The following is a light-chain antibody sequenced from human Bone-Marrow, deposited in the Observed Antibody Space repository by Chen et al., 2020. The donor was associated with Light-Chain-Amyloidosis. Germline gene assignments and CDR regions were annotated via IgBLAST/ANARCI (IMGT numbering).Light chain of an antibody. CDR2: DVI. V-gene: IGLV2-14*03. J-gene: IGLJ3*02. CDR1: SSDV. CDR3: SSSATSNTWV. Sequence: QSALTQPASVSGSPGQSITVSCTGASSDVSWFQQHPDKAPKLVIYDVINRPSGVSSRFSGSKSGNTASLTISGLQAEDEADYFCSSSATSNTWVFGGGTKLTVL.